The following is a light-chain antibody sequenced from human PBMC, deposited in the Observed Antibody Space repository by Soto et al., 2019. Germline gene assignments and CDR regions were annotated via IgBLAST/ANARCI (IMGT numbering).Light chain of an antibody. CDR2: GAS. CDR3: QQVNSYPPT. Sequence: IPLTQSPSSLSASIGDRVTITCRASQGIYNHFAWYQQKPGTAPRLLIYGASTLQTGVPSRFSGSGSGTDFTLTISSLQPEDFATYYCQQVNSYPPTFGQGTKLEI. CDR1: QGIYNH. J-gene: IGKJ2*01. V-gene: IGKV1-9*01.